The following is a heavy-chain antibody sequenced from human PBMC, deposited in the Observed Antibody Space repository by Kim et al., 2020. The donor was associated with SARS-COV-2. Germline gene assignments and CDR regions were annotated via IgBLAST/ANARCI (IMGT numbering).Heavy chain of an antibody. CDR2: IYYSGST. D-gene: IGHD6-19*01. CDR1: GGSISTYY. J-gene: IGHJ6*02. CDR3: ARASGIYGHNYYDMDV. V-gene: IGHV4-59*08. Sequence: SETLSLTCSVSGGSISTYYWNWIRQPPGKGLEWIGYIYYSGSTNYSPSLESRVTISVDTSKNQFSLNLNSVTAADTAVYFCARASGIYGHNYYDMDVWG.